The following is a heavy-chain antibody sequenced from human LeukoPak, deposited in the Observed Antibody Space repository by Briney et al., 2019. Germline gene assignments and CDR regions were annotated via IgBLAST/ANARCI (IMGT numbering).Heavy chain of an antibody. D-gene: IGHD6-13*01. Sequence: GGSLRLSCAAPGFTFSSYGMHWVRQAPGKGLEWVAVISYDGSNKYYADSVKGRFTISRDNSKNTLYLQMNSLRAEDTAVYYCARVGYGGTWYVDYWGQGTLVTVSS. CDR3: ARVGYGGTWYVDY. CDR2: ISYDGSNK. V-gene: IGHV3-30*03. CDR1: GFTFSSYG. J-gene: IGHJ4*02.